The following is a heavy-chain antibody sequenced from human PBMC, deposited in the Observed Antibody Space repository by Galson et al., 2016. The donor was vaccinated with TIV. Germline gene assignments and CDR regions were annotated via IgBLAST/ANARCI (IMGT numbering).Heavy chain of an antibody. CDR3: ARPGNYDGDRRGAFDV. J-gene: IGHJ3*01. Sequence: SLRLSCAVSGFTFSSWHMDWVRQAPGEGLEWISFITYTSATIYYADSVKGRFTVSSDNAKNSLYLQMNSLRAADTAVYYCARPGNYDGDRRGAFDVWGRGTMVTVSS. D-gene: IGHD4-23*01. CDR1: GFTFSSWH. CDR2: ITYTSATI. V-gene: IGHV3-48*04.